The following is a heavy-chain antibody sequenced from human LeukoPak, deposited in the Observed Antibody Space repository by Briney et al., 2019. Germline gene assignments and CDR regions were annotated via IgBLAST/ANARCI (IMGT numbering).Heavy chain of an antibody. CDR2: ISNSGTT. D-gene: IGHD4-17*01. J-gene: IGHJ5*02. Sequence: SETLSLTCTVSRGSINDYYWTWIRQAPGKGLEWLGDISNSGTTDYNPSLKRRVTMSVDTSKNEFSLKVTSVTAADTAMYYCARVVRGAVTSNCFDPWGQGTLVTVSS. CDR3: ARVVRGAVTSNCFDP. CDR1: RGSINDYY. V-gene: IGHV4-59*01.